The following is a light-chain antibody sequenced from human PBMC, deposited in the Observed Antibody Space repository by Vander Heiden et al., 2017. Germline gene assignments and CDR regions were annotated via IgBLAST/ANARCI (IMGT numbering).Light chain of an antibody. V-gene: IGKV1-12*01. Sequence: DIQMTQSPSSVSASVGDRVTITCRASQDISSWLVWYQHKPGKAPNLLICAASSLQSGVPSRFSGSGSGTDFTLVINSLQPEDFATYYCQQAYRYPLTFGGGTKVEI. CDR1: QDISSW. CDR2: AAS. CDR3: QQAYRYPLT. J-gene: IGKJ4*01.